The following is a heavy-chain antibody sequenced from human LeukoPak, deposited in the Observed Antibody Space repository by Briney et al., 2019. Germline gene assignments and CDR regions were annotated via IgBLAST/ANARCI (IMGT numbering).Heavy chain of an antibody. J-gene: IGHJ6*04. CDR2: ISGSGGVK. CDR3: ATRYCTIAACRASSHHCFDD. Sequence: GGSLRLSCVASGFTFRTYDMNWVRQAPGKGLEWVSGISGSGGVKNYVDSTKGRFTISRDNSKNTLSLEMTRLGAEDTAIYYCATRYCTIAACRASSHHCFDDWGKGTTVIVCS. D-gene: IGHD2-8*01. V-gene: IGHV3-23*01. CDR1: GFTFRTYD.